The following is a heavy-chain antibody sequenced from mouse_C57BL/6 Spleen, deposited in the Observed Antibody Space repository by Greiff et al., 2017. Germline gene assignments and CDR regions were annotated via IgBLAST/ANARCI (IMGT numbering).Heavy chain of an antibody. CDR1: GYTFTSYW. CDR3: ETPYFDY. Sequence: VQLQQSGAELVKPGASVKLSCKASGYTFTSYWMEWVKQRPGQGLEWIGEIDPCNGYTNYNQKFKGKATLTVDKSSSTAYMQLSSLTSEDSAVNYGETPYFDYWGQGTTVTVSS. CDR2: IDPCNGYT. V-gene: IGHV1-50*01. J-gene: IGHJ2*01.